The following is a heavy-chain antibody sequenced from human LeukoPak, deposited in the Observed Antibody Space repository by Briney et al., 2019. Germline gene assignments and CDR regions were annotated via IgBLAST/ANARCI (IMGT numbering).Heavy chain of an antibody. D-gene: IGHD3-10*01. V-gene: IGHV4-59*01. Sequence: SETLSLTCTVSGGSISSYYWSWIRQPPGKGLEWIGYIYYSGRTNYNPSLKSRVTISIDTSKNQLSLKLSSVTAADTAVYYCARGGNSDYNPRFDPWGQGTLVTVSS. J-gene: IGHJ5*02. CDR2: IYYSGRT. CDR1: GGSISSYY. CDR3: ARGGNSDYNPRFDP.